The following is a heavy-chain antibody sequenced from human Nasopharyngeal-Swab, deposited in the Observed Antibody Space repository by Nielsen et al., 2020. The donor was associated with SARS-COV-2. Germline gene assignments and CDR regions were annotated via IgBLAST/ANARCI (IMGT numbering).Heavy chain of an antibody. Sequence: GESLKISCEGSGYIFTSYWIGWVRQTPGKGLEWVGIIYPGDSDTRYSPSFQGQVTISADKSISTAYLQWSSLKASDTAMYYCARGVDTAMVPFDYWGQGTLVTVSS. D-gene: IGHD5-18*01. V-gene: IGHV5-51*01. CDR1: GYIFTSYW. CDR2: IYPGDSDT. CDR3: ARGVDTAMVPFDY. J-gene: IGHJ4*02.